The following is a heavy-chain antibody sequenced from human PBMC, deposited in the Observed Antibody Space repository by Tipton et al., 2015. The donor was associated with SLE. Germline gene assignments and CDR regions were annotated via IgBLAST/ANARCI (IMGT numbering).Heavy chain of an antibody. V-gene: IGHV4-59*11. CDR2: IYYSGST. CDR1: GGSISSHY. CDR3: ARGSTVTGYLDY. Sequence: LSCTVSGGSISSHYWSWIRQPPGKGLEWIGYIYYSGSTNYNPSLKSRVTISVDTSKNQFSLKLSSVTAADTAVYYCARGSTVTGYLDYWGQGTLLTVSS. D-gene: IGHD4-17*01. J-gene: IGHJ4*02.